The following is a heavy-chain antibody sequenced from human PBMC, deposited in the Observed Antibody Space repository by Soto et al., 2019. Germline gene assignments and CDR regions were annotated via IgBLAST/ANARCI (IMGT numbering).Heavy chain of an antibody. CDR2: IYWNDDK. CDR1: GFSLSTSGVG. Sequence: QITLKESGPTLVKPTQTLTLTCTFSGFSLSTSGVGVGWIRQPPGKALEWLALIYWNDDKRYSPSLKSRLTNTKDTSKNQVVLTMTNMDPVDTATYYCAHMAAAGHEDDYWGQGTLVTVSS. D-gene: IGHD6-13*01. V-gene: IGHV2-5*01. CDR3: AHMAAAGHEDDY. J-gene: IGHJ4*02.